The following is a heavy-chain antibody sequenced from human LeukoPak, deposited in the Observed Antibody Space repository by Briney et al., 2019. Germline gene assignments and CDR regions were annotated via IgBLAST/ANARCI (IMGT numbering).Heavy chain of an antibody. J-gene: IGHJ3*02. D-gene: IGHD3-10*01. V-gene: IGHV4-59*11. CDR1: GGSISSHY. CDR2: IYYSGTT. Sequence: SETLSLTFTVSGGSISSHYWSWLRQPPGKGLEWIGYIYYSGTTSYNPSLESRVTMSVDTSKNQFSLKLSSMTAADTAVYYCTRDDYGGAGTTYPVIWGQGTMVTVSS. CDR3: TRDDYGGAGTTYPVI.